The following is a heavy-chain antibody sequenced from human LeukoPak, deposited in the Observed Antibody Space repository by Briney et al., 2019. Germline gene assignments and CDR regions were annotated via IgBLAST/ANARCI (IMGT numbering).Heavy chain of an antibody. CDR2: IYYSGIT. V-gene: IGHV4-39*01. CDR3: ARLLIYCSSTSCHFDY. CDR1: GGSISSSNYY. Sequence: SETLSLTCTASGGSISSSNYYWGWIRQPPGKGLEWIGSIYYSGITYYNPSLKSRVTISVETSNNQFSLKLSSVTAADTAMYYCARLLIYCSSTSCHFDYWGQGTLVTVSS. J-gene: IGHJ4*02. D-gene: IGHD2-2*01.